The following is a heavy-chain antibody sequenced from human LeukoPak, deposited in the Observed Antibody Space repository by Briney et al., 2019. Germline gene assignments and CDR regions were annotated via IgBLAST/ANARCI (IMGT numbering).Heavy chain of an antibody. CDR1: GFTFSGNY. CDR3: ASRSNGYSNWYFDL. D-gene: IGHD5-24*01. V-gene: IGHV3-66*01. CDR2: LYGGGGA. J-gene: IGHJ2*01. Sequence: GGSLRLSCAASGFTFSGNYMSWVRQAPGKGLEGVAVLYGGGGASYADSVKGRFTISRDISQNTVYLHMNSLRAEDTAVYYCASRSNGYSNWYFDLWGRGTLVTVSS.